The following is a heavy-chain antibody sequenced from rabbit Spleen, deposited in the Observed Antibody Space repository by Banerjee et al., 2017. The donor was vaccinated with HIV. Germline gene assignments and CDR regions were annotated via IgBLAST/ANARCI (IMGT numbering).Heavy chain of an antibody. V-gene: IGHV1S40*01. CDR3: ARDLVAVIGWNFNL. CDR2: IYTGNGKT. J-gene: IGHJ4*01. Sequence: QSLEESGGGLVKPGASLTLTCTASGFSFSSRYYMCWVRQAPGKGLEWIGCIYTGNGKTYYASWAKGRFTMSRTSSTTVTLQMTSLTAADTATYFCARDLVAVIGWNFNLWGQGTLVTVS. CDR1: GFSFSSRYY. D-gene: IGHD1-1*01.